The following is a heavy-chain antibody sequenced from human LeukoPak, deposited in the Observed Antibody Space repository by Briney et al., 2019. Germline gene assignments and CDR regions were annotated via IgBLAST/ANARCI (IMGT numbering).Heavy chain of an antibody. D-gene: IGHD2-21*01. CDR3: ARLFEVVDAFDI. J-gene: IGHJ3*02. Sequence: PSETLSLTCTVPGGSISSYYWSWIRQPPGKGLEWIGYIYYSGSTNYNPSLNSRVTISVDASKNQFSLRLSSVTAADTAVYYCARLFEVVDAFDIWGQGTMVTVSS. CDR2: IYYSGST. V-gene: IGHV4-59*01. CDR1: GGSISSYY.